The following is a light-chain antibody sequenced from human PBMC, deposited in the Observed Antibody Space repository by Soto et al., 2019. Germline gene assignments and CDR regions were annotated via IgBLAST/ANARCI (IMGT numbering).Light chain of an antibody. Sequence: DIVMTQSPDSLAVSLGERATINCKSSQSVLYNSNNKNYLAWYQQKPGQPPKLLFYWASARESGVPDRFSGSGSGTAFTLSISSLQAEDVAIYHCHQYYVIPVTFGGGTKVEIQ. CDR3: HQYYVIPVT. CDR1: QSVLYNSNNKNY. CDR2: WAS. V-gene: IGKV4-1*01. J-gene: IGKJ4*01.